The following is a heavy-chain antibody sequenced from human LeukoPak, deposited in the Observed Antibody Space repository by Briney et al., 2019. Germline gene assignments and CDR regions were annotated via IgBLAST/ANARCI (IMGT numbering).Heavy chain of an antibody. V-gene: IGHV1-2*02. CDR2: INPNSGGT. CDR1: GYTFTAYY. D-gene: IGHD5-18*01. CDR3: ARTRHGYWGY. Sequence: ASVKVSCKASGYTFTAYYIHWVRQAPGQGLEWMGWINPNSGGTNYAQKFQGRVTMTRDTSISAVYMELNRLRSDDTAVYYCARTRHGYWGYWGQGTLVPVSS. J-gene: IGHJ4*02.